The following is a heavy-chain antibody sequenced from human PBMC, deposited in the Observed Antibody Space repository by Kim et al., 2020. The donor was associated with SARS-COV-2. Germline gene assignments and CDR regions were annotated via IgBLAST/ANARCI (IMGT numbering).Heavy chain of an antibody. V-gene: IGHV3-30*18. D-gene: IGHD3-10*01. CDR3: AKGKPGGVTHYYYGLDV. CDR2: ISYDGTKK. CDR1: GFTFSTSG. Sequence: GSLRLSCAASGFTFSTSGMHWVRQAPGKGLEWVAVISYDGTKKYYADSMRGRFTISRDNSKNTLYLQMLSLRAEDTAVYYCAKGKPGGVTHYYYGLDVWGLGTSVTVSS. J-gene: IGHJ6*02.